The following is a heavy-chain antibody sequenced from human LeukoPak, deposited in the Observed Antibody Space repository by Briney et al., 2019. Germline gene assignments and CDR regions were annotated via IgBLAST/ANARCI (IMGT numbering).Heavy chain of an antibody. D-gene: IGHD5-12*01. CDR1: GGTFSSYA. CDR3: ARDPLSGYDHYYYYGMDV. J-gene: IGHJ6*02. V-gene: IGHV1-3*01. CDR2: INAGNGNT. Sequence: ASVKVSCKASGGTFSSYAISWVRQAPGQGLEWMGWINAGNGNTKYSQKFQGRVTITRDTSASTAYMELSSLRSEDTAVYYCARDPLSGYDHYYYYGMDVWGQGTTVTVSS.